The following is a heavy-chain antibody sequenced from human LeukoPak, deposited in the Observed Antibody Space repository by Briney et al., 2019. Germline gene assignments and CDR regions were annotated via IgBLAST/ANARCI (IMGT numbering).Heavy chain of an antibody. V-gene: IGHV5-51*01. J-gene: IGHJ4*02. Sequence: GESLKISCKGSGYNFFSYWIGWVCQMPGKGLEWMGIIYPGDSDTRYSPSFQGQVTISADKSISTAYLQWSSLKASDTAMYYCARRGYYGSGSPFPADYWGQGTLVTVSS. D-gene: IGHD3-10*01. CDR3: ARRGYYGSGSPFPADY. CDR1: GYNFFSYW. CDR2: IYPGDSDT.